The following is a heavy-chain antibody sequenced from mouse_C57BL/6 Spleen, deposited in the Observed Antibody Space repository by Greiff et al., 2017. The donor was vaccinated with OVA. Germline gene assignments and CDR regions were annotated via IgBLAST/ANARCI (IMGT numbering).Heavy chain of an antibody. CDR1: GFTFSDYG. J-gene: IGHJ1*03. D-gene: IGHD4-1*01. CDR3: ARTANWDVWYFDV. CDR2: ISSGSSTI. V-gene: IGHV5-17*01. Sequence: EVQVVESGGGLVKPGGSLKLSCAASGFTFSDYGMHWVRQAPEKGLEWVAYISSGSSTIYYADTVKGRFTISRDNAKNTLFLQMTSLRSEDTAMYYCARTANWDVWYFDVWGTGTTVTVSS.